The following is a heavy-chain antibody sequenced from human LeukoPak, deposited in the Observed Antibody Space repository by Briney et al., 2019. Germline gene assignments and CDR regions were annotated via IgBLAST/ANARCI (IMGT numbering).Heavy chain of an antibody. V-gene: IGHV4-61*01. J-gene: IGHJ5*02. Sequence: SETLSLTCTVSGGSVSSGSYYWSWIRQPPGKGLEWIGYIYYSGSTNYNPSLKSRVTISVDTSKNQFSLKLSSVTAADTAVYYCARDPGVLTGDNWFDPWGQGTLVTVSS. D-gene: IGHD7-27*01. CDR2: IYYSGST. CDR1: GGSVSSGSYY. CDR3: ARDPGVLTGDNWFDP.